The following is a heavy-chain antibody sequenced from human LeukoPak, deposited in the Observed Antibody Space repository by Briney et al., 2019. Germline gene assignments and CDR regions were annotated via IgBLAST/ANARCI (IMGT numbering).Heavy chain of an antibody. CDR2: ISGSGGST. J-gene: IGHJ4*02. CDR3: AKGAILLLWFGEPLDY. D-gene: IGHD3-10*01. V-gene: IGHV3-23*01. Sequence: GGSQRLSCAASGFTFSSYAMSWVRQAPGKGLEWVSAISGSGGSTYYADSVKGRFTISRDNSKNTLYLQMNSLRAEDTAVYYCAKGAILLLWFGEPLDYWGQGTLVTVSS. CDR1: GFTFSSYA.